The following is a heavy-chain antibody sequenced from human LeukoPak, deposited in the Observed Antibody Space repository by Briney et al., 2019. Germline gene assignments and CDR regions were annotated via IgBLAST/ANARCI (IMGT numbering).Heavy chain of an antibody. CDR1: GFTFSSYS. CDR2: ISSSSSYI. CDR3: ARVGSGSTSDFDY. D-gene: IGHD3-10*01. J-gene: IGHJ4*02. Sequence: GGSLRLSCAASGFTFSSYSMNWVRQAPGKGLEWVSSISSSSSYIYYADSVKGRFTISRDNAKNSLYLQMNSLRAEDTAVYYCARVGSGSTSDFDYWGQGALVTVSS. V-gene: IGHV3-21*01.